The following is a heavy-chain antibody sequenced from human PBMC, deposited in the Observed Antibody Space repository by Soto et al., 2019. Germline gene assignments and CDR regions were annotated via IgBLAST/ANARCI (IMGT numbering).Heavy chain of an antibody. D-gene: IGHD3-10*01. Sequence: QVQLQESGPGLVKPSGTLSLTCAVSGGSISSSNWWSWVRQPPGKGLEWIGEIYHSGSPNYNPSLKRRVTISVDKPKNQFSLKLSSVTAADTAVYYCARVGEIFGFRGWFDPWGQGTLVTVSS. CDR2: IYHSGSP. CDR1: GGSISSSNW. J-gene: IGHJ5*02. V-gene: IGHV4-4*02. CDR3: ARVGEIFGFRGWFDP.